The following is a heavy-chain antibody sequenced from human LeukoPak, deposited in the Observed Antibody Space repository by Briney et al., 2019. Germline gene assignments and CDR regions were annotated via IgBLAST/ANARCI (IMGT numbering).Heavy chain of an antibody. CDR1: GYTCTSFC. Sequence: GASVKVSCKASGYTCTSFCISWVRQAPGQGLEWMGWISTYNGNTNYAQKVQGRVTLTTDTSTSTAYMELRSLRSYDTAVYYCARDLSNDSRGYPGYWGQGTLVTVSS. CDR3: ARDLSNDSRGYPGY. D-gene: IGHD3-22*01. CDR2: ISTYNGNT. J-gene: IGHJ4*02. V-gene: IGHV1-18*01.